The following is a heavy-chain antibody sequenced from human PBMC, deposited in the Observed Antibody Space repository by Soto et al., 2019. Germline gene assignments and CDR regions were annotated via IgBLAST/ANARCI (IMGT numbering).Heavy chain of an antibody. CDR2: ISGSGGST. CDR3: AKVHNYDILTGYRYYFDY. D-gene: IGHD3-9*01. Sequence: GGSLRLSCAASGFTFSSYAMSWVRQAPGKGLEWVSAISGSGGSTYYADSVKGRFTISRDNSKNTLYLQMNSLRAEDTAVYYCAKVHNYDILTGYRYYFDYWGQGTLVTVSS. J-gene: IGHJ4*02. V-gene: IGHV3-23*01. CDR1: GFTFSSYA.